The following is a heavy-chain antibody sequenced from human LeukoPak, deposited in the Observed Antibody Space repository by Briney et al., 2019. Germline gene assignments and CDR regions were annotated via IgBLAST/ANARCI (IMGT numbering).Heavy chain of an antibody. J-gene: IGHJ4*02. CDR2: IKPNTDGGTA. CDR3: TIVNVAAVTFDY. CDR1: GFTFSNAW. V-gene: IGHV3-15*01. Sequence: GGSLRLSCAASGFTFSNAWMSWVRQAPGKGLEWVGRIKPNTDGGTAPYAAPVEDRFTISRDDLKGMLYLQMNSLKTEDTAVYYCTIVNVAAVTFDYWGQGTLVTVSS. D-gene: IGHD6-13*01.